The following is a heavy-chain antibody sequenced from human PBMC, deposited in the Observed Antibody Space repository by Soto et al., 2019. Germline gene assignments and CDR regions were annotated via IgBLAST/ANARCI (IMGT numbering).Heavy chain of an antibody. V-gene: IGHV3-48*01. CDR3: ARVQAADIVVVPAAMPKRGVDY. Sequence: EVQLVESGGGLVQPGGSLRLSCAASGFTFSSYSMNWVRQAPGKGLEWVSYISRSSSTIYYADSVKGRFTISRDNAKNSLYLQMNSLRAEDTAVYYCARVQAADIVVVPAAMPKRGVDYWGQGTLVTVSS. D-gene: IGHD2-2*01. CDR2: ISRSSSTI. J-gene: IGHJ4*02. CDR1: GFTFSSYS.